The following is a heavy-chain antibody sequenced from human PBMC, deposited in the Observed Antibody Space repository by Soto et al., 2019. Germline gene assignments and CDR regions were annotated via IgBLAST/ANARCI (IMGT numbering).Heavy chain of an antibody. V-gene: IGHV3-23*01. D-gene: IGHD6-13*01. Sequence: EVQLLESGGGLVQPGGSLRLSCAASGFTFSSYAMSWVRQAPGKGLEWVSAISGSGGSTYYEDSVKGRFTISRDNSKNTLYLQMNSLRAEDTAVYYCAKDRVVKAAGVFYYYYYGMDVWGQGTTVTVSS. CDR2: ISGSGGST. CDR1: GFTFSSYA. J-gene: IGHJ6*02. CDR3: AKDRVVKAAGVFYYYYYGMDV.